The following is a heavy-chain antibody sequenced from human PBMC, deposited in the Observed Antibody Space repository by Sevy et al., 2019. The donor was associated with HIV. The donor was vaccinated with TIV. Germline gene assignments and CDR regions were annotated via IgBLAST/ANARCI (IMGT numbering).Heavy chain of an antibody. CDR2: ISSSSRTI. Sequence: GGSLRLSCVVSGLTFSSDSMNWVRQAPGKGLEWLAYISSSSRTISYADSVEGRFTISRDNDKKSVFLQMNNLRDEDSATYYCARDVDTPFVRSFDSWGQGTLVTVSS. J-gene: IGHJ4*02. CDR1: GLTFSSDS. V-gene: IGHV3-48*02. CDR3: ARDVDTPFVRSFDS. D-gene: IGHD5-18*01.